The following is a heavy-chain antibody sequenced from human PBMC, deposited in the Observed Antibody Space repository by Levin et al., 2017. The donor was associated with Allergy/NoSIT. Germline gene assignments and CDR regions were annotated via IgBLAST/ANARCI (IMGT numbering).Heavy chain of an antibody. CDR1: KYTFTDYY. Sequence: ASVKVSCKASKYTFTDYYIHWVRQAPGLGLEWMGWINPDSGGTDYAQKFQGRVTMARDSSISTAYMDLTNLRSDDTAVYYCAREGILCSSTTCPFDYWGQGTLVTVSS. D-gene: IGHD2-2*01. CDR3: AREGILCSSTTCPFDY. J-gene: IGHJ4*02. V-gene: IGHV1-2*02. CDR2: INPDSGGT.